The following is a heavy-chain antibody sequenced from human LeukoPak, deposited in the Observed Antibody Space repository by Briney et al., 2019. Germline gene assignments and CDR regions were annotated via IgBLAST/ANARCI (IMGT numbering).Heavy chain of an antibody. CDR1: GYTFTSYG. V-gene: IGHV1-18*01. Sequence: ASVKVSCKASGYTFTSYGINWVRQAPGQGLEWMGWISAYNSNTHYAQKLQGRVTMTTDTSTSTAYMEVRSLRSDDTAVYYCAPSYSGSYHGLDYWGQGTLVTVSS. CDR3: APSYSGSYHGLDY. D-gene: IGHD1-26*01. CDR2: ISAYNSNT. J-gene: IGHJ4*02.